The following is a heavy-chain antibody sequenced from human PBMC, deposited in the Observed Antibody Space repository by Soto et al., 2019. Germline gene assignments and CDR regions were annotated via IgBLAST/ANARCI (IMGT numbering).Heavy chain of an antibody. CDR2: ISSASTSI. D-gene: IGHD2-15*01. V-gene: IGHV3-48*01. Sequence: EVQLVESGGGLVQPGGSLRLSCAASGFTFSTSSMNWVRQAPGKGLEWISYISSASTSIYYADSLKGRFTISRDNAKNSLYLQMNGLRAEDTALYYCARDYCSGGSCYDAFDIWGQGTTVTVSS. CDR1: GFTFSTSS. J-gene: IGHJ3*02. CDR3: ARDYCSGGSCYDAFDI.